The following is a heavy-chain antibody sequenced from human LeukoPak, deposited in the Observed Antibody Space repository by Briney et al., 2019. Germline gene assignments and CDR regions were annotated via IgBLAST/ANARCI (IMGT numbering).Heavy chain of an antibody. Sequence: ASVKVSCKASGYTFTSYYMHWVRQAPGQGLEWMGVINPSGGSTSYAQKFQGRVTMTRDMSTSTAYMELSSLRSEDTAVYYCARDRGYYDSSDYWGQGTLVTVSS. D-gene: IGHD3-22*01. V-gene: IGHV1-46*01. J-gene: IGHJ4*02. CDR3: ARDRGYYDSSDY. CDR1: GYTFTSYY. CDR2: INPSGGST.